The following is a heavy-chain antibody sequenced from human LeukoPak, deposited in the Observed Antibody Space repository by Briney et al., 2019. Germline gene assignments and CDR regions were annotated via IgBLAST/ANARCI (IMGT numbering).Heavy chain of an antibody. J-gene: IGHJ4*02. V-gene: IGHV4-59*01. CDR3: ARGSLTSGFSLDY. CDR2: IYDSGNT. D-gene: IGHD2-15*01. CDR1: GGSISSYY. Sequence: SETLSLTCTVSGGSISSYYWSWIRQPPGKGLEWIGYIYDSGNTNYNPSLKSRVTISVDTSKNHFSLKLSSVTAADTAVYYCARGSLTSGFSLDYWGQGTRVTVSS.